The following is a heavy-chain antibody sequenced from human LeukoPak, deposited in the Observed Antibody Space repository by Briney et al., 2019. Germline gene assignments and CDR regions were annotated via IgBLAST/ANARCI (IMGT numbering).Heavy chain of an antibody. J-gene: IGHJ4*02. D-gene: IGHD2-2*01. CDR2: ISSSGSPI. V-gene: IGHV3-48*03. Sequence: GGSLRLSCAASGFTFSSYEMNWVRQAPGKGLEWVSYISSSGSPIYYADSVKGRFTISRDNAKNSLYLQMNSLRAEDTAVYYCARGLLQLPDYWGQGTLVTVSS. CDR3: ARGLLQLPDY. CDR1: GFTFSSYE.